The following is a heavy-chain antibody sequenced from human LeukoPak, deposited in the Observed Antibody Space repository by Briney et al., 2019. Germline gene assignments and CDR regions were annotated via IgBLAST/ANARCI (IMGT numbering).Heavy chain of an antibody. CDR3: ARDGSLWFGELPPDY. J-gene: IGHJ4*02. CDR1: GFTFSSYA. V-gene: IGHV3-30-3*01. CDR2: ISYDGSNK. Sequence: PGMSLRLSCAASGFTFSSYAMHWVRQAPGKGLEWVAVISYDGSNKYYADSVKGRFTISRDNSKNTLYLQMNSLRAEDTAVYYCARDGSLWFGELPPDYWGQGTLVTVSS. D-gene: IGHD3-10*01.